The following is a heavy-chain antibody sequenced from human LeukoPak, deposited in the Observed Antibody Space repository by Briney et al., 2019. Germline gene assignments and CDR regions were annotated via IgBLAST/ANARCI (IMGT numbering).Heavy chain of an antibody. J-gene: IGHJ4*01. V-gene: IGHV3-30-3*01. CDR1: GFTFSSYA. CDR3: VRDLSGHWTYDY. Sequence: GGSLRLSCAASGFTFSSYAMSWIRQAPGKGLEWVAVISLDGDKEYYADSVKGRFSLSRDNSINTVFLQLNSLRTDDTAMYYCVRDLSGHWTYDYWGQGTLVTVSS. D-gene: IGHD1-1*01. CDR2: ISLDGDKE.